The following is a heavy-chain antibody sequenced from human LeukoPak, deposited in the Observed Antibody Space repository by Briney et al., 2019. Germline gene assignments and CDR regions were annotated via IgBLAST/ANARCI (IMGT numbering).Heavy chain of an antibody. V-gene: IGHV3-53*01. CDR2: IYSGGST. J-gene: IGHJ6*03. CDR3: ARVGTGPHYYYYYMDV. D-gene: IGHD7-27*01. Sequence: PGGSLRLSCAASGFTFSSYAMSWVRQAPGKGLEWVSVIYSGGSTYYADSVKGRFTISRDNSKNTLYLQMNSLRAEDTAVYYCARVGTGPHYYYYYMDVWGKGTTVTVSS. CDR1: GFTFSSYA.